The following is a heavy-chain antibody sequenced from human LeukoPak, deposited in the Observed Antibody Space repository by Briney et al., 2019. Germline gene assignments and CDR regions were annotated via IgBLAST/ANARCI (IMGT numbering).Heavy chain of an antibody. Sequence: ASVKVSCKASGYTFTSYYMHWVRQAPGQGLEWMGIINPSGGSTSHAQKFQGRVTMTRDTSTSTVYMELSSLRSEDTAVYYCARELGYNWNYVNEDYWGQGTLVTVSS. J-gene: IGHJ4*02. CDR1: GYTFTSYY. CDR3: ARELGYNWNYVNEDY. V-gene: IGHV1-46*01. D-gene: IGHD1-7*01. CDR2: INPSGGST.